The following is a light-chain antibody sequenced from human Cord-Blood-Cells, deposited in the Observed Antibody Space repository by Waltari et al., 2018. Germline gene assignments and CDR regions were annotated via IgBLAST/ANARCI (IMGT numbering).Light chain of an antibody. CDR3: HQYGSSPPFT. Sequence: EIVLTQPPATLPCLLGKRPPPPARASQRFSSSHLAWYQQKPGQAPRLPISVASSRATGIQDRFSGSGSGTDFTLTISRLEPEDFAVYYCHQYGSSPPFTFGPGTKVDIK. J-gene: IGKJ3*01. CDR1: QRFSSSH. CDR2: VAS. V-gene: IGKV3-20*01.